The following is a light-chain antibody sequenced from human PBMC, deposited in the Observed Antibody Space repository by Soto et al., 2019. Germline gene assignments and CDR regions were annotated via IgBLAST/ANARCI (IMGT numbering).Light chain of an antibody. Sequence: GDRVTITCRASQGLSTFLAWYQQKPGKAPNLLIYAASTLQSGVPSRFGGGGSGTEFTLTISSLQPEDFATYYCQQLRSSPFTFGPGTKVDIK. CDR3: QQLRSSPFT. CDR1: QGLSTF. CDR2: AAS. J-gene: IGKJ3*01. V-gene: IGKV1-9*01.